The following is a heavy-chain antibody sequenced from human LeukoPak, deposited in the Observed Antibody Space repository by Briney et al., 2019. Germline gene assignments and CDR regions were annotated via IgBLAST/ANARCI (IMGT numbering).Heavy chain of an antibody. Sequence: PSETLSLTCSVSGGSISDTTYFWGWIRQPPGKGLEWIGSIYSSGSTYYNPSLKSRVTVSIDTSRNQFSLKLTSVAAAETAVYCCARSGHYDILSGYLYFFDYWGQGTLVTVSS. D-gene: IGHD3-9*01. CDR3: ARSGHYDILSGYLYFFDY. CDR1: GGSISDTTYF. V-gene: IGHV4-39*01. J-gene: IGHJ4*02. CDR2: IYSSGST.